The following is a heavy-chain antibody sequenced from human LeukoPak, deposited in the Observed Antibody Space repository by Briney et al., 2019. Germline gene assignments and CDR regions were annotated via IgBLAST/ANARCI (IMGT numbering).Heavy chain of an antibody. CDR3: ARGVTYYYGSGSYEDAFDI. CDR2: INPSGGST. J-gene: IGHJ3*02. CDR1: GYTFTSYY. V-gene: IGHV1-46*01. D-gene: IGHD3-10*01. Sequence: ASVKVSCKASGYTFTSYYMHWVRQAPGQGLEWMGIINPSGGSTSYAQKFQGRVTMARDTSTSTVYMELSSLRSEDTAVYYCARGVTYYYGSGSYEDAFDIWGQGTMVTVSS.